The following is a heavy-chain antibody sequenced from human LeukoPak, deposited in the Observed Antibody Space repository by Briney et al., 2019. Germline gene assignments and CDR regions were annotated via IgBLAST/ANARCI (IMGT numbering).Heavy chain of an antibody. Sequence: GGSLRLSCAVSGITLSNYGMTWVRQAPGRGLEWVAGISGSGGGTRYADSVKGRFTTSRDNPKNTLYLQMNSLRAEDTAVYFCAKRGVVIRVILVGFHKEAYYFESWGQGALVTVSS. J-gene: IGHJ4*02. CDR1: GITLSNYG. CDR3: AKRGVVIRVILVGFHKEAYYFES. V-gene: IGHV3-23*01. CDR2: ISGSGGGT. D-gene: IGHD3/OR15-3a*01.